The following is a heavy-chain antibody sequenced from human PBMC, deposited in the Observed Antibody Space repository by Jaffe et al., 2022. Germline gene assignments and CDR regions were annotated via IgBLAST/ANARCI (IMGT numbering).Heavy chain of an antibody. Sequence: QVQLVQSGAEVKKPGASVKVSCKASGYTFTGYYMHWVRQAPGQGLEWMGRINPNSGGTNYAQKFQGRVTMTRDTSISTAYMELSRLRSDDTAVYYCARVERIMITFGGVIDYWGQGTLVTVSS. D-gene: IGHD3-16*02. CDR1: GYTFTGYY. V-gene: IGHV1-2*06. CDR2: INPNSGGT. J-gene: IGHJ4*02. CDR3: ARVERIMITFGGVIDY.